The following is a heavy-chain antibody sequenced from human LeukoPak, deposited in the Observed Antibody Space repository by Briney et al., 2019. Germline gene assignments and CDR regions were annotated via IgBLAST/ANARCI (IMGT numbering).Heavy chain of an antibody. CDR3: AVGYCSSTSCKFDYYYYYYMDV. V-gene: IGHV4-39*07. D-gene: IGHD2-2*01. Sequence: SETLSLTCSVSGGSVSGTGYYWGWIRQPPGKGLEWIANIYETGSAYYSPSLKSRVTISVDRSKNQFSLKLSSVTAADTAVYYCAVGYCSSTSCKFDYYYYYYMDVWGKGTTVTVSS. J-gene: IGHJ6*03. CDR1: GGSVSGTGYY. CDR2: IYETGSA.